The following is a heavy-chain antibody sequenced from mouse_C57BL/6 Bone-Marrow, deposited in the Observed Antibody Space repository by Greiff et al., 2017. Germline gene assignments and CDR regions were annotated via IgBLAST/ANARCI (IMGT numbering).Heavy chain of an antibody. J-gene: IGHJ1*03. Sequence: EVKLQESGGGLVKPGGSLKLSCAASGFTFSDYGMHWVRQAPEKGLEWVAYISSGSSTIYYADTVKGRFTISRDNAKNTLFLQMTSLRSEDTAMYYCANDGYDWYFDVWGTGATVTVSS. CDR3: ANDGYDWYFDV. CDR2: ISSGSSTI. CDR1: GFTFSDYG. D-gene: IGHD2-3*01. V-gene: IGHV5-17*01.